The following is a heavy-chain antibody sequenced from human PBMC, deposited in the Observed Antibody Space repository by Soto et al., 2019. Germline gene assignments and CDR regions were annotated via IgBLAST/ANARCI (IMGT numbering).Heavy chain of an antibody. CDR3: ALLVVVTAAFQH. V-gene: IGHV4-30-4*01. D-gene: IGHD2-21*02. CDR2: IYYSGST. Sequence: QVQLQESGPGLVKPSQTLSLTCTVSGGSISSGDYYWSWIRQPPGKGLEWIGYIYYSGSTYYNPSPKSRXXIXVXXSKNQFSLKLSSVTAADTAVYYCALLVVVTAAFQHWGQGTLVTVSS. CDR1: GGSISSGDYY. J-gene: IGHJ1*01.